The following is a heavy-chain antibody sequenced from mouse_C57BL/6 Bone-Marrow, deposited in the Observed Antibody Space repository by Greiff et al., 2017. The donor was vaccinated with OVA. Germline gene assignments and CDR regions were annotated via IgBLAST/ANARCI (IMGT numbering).Heavy chain of an antibody. J-gene: IGHJ1*03. D-gene: IGHD1-1*01. CDR3: TRDCYGSRNWYFDV. CDR1: GFTFSSYA. CDR2: ISSGGDYI. V-gene: IGHV5-9-1*02. Sequence: EVKLVESGEGLVKPGGSLKLSCAASGFTFSSYAMSWVRQTPEKRLEWVAYISSGGDYIYYADTVKGRFTISRDNARNTLYLQMSSLKSEDTAMYYCTRDCYGSRNWYFDVWGTGTTVTVSS.